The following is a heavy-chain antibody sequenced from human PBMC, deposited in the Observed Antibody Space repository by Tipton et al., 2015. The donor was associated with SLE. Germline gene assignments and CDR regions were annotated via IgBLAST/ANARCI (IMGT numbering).Heavy chain of an antibody. D-gene: IGHD3-3*01. CDR1: GFTVSSNY. J-gene: IGHJ6*02. V-gene: IGHV3-66*02. Sequence: SLRLSCAASGFTVSSNYMSWVRQAPGKGLEWVSVIYSGGSTYYADSVKGRFTISRDNSKNTLYLQMNSLRAEDTAVYYCARDRSYYDFWSGYPFGMDVWGQGTTVTVSS. CDR3: ARDRSYYDFWSGYPFGMDV. CDR2: IYSGGST.